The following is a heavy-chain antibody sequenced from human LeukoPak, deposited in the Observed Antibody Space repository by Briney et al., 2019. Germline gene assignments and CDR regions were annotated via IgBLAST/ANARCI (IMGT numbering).Heavy chain of an antibody. D-gene: IGHD3-22*01. CDR1: GFTFSSYA. V-gene: IGHV3-23*01. Sequence: GGSLRLSCAASGFTFSSYAVSWVRQAPGKGLEWVSAISGSGGSTYYADSVKGRFTISRDNSKNTLYLQMNSLRAEDTAVYYCAKTPKYYYDSRNAFDIWGQGTMVTVSS. CDR3: AKTPKYYYDSRNAFDI. CDR2: ISGSGGST. J-gene: IGHJ3*02.